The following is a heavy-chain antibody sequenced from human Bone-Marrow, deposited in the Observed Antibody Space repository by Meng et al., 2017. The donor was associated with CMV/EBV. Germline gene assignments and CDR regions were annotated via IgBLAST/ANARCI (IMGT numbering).Heavy chain of an antibody. CDR1: GFTSSSQA. J-gene: IGHJ5*02. D-gene: IGHD2-2*01. CDR2: ISGSGGST. Sequence: GESLKISCAASGFTSSSQALSWVRQAPGKGLEWVSAISGSGGSTYYADSVKGRFTISRDNSKNTLYLQMNSLRAEDTAEYYCASRSSNPWGQGTLVTVSS. CDR3: ASRSSNP. V-gene: IGHV3-23*01.